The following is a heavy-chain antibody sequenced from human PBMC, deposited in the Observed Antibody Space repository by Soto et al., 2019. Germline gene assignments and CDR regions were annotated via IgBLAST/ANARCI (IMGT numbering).Heavy chain of an antibody. CDR3: AREDDSRGRITGPFEY. V-gene: IGHV1-69*06. CDR1: GRTFSSYA. Sequence: SVKVSCKASGRTFSSYAISWVRQAPGQGLEGMGGIIPIFGTANYAQKFQGRGTITADKSTSTAYMEPRSLRSEDTAAYYCAREDDSRGRITGPFEYWRQRTMVTVSS. CDR2: IIPIFGTA. D-gene: IGHD3-22*01. J-gene: IGHJ4*02.